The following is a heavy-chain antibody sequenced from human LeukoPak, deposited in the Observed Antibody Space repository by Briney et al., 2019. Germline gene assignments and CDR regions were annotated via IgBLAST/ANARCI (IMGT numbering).Heavy chain of an antibody. CDR2: IYNGAIT. CDR3: SRGRRGNSWLYFDY. J-gene: IGHJ4*02. CDR1: GGSISSYY. Sequence: SETLSLTCTVSGGSISSYYWSWIRQPPGKGLEWIGYIYNGAITNYSPSLKSRVTLSVDRSRNQFSLRLSSVHAADRAVYYCSRGRRGNSWLYFDYWGQGTLVTVAS. D-gene: IGHD6-13*01. V-gene: IGHV4-59*01.